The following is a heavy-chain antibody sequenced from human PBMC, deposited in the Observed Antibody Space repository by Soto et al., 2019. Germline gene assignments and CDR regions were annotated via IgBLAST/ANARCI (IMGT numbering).Heavy chain of an antibody. V-gene: IGHV1-46*01. CDR3: PRHQFWHELPCRCAP. CDR1: GYSFTSHY. J-gene: IGHJ5*02. D-gene: IGHD3-3*01. CDR2: IHPGGVNI. Sequence: ASVKASFRGIGYSFTSHYMRWVRQAPGQGLEWMGTIHPGGVNIAYAQKFQGRVTMTKDTSTSTVYMELTSLTSEDTAVYYCPRHQFWHELPCRCAPWGLG.